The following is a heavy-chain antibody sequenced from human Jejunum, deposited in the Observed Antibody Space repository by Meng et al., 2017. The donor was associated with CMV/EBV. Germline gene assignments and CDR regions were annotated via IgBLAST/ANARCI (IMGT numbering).Heavy chain of an antibody. V-gene: IGHV1-18*01. CDR2: ISPYNGNS. D-gene: IGHD6-19*01. CDR1: GYNVPSYG. Sequence: KASGYNVPSYGITWVRQAPGQGPEWMGWISPYNGNSNYAQKVKDRLTMTTDTSTSTAYMELRSLRSDDTAIYYCARSEGWYYRYFDYWGQGTLVTVSS. J-gene: IGHJ4*02. CDR3: ARSEGWYYRYFDY.